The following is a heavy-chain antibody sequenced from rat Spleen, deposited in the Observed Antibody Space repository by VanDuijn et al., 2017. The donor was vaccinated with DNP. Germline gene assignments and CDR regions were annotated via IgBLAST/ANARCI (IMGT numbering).Heavy chain of an antibody. CDR2: ISYEGSST. J-gene: IGHJ2*01. CDR1: GFTFSDYY. Sequence: EVKLVESGGGLVQPGGSLKLSCAASGFTFSDYYMAWVRQAPKKGLEWVASISYEGSSTYYGDSVKGRFTISRDNAKSTLYLQMDSLRSDDTATYYCSTLNFYASLSEYFDYWGQGVMVTVSS. CDR3: STLNFYASLSEYFDY. D-gene: IGHD1-12*01. V-gene: IGHV5-22*01.